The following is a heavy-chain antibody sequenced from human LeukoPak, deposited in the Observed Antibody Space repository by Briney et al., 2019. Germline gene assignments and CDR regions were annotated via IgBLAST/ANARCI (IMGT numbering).Heavy chain of an antibody. D-gene: IGHD3-10*01. CDR1: GGSISSYY. V-gene: IGHV4-59*01. J-gene: IGHJ6*04. Sequence: SETLSLTCTVSGGSISSYYWSWIRQPPGKGLEWIGYIYYSGSTNYNPSLKSRVTISVDTSKNQFSLKLSSVTAADTAVYYCARARWFDPWGKGTTVTVSS. CDR2: IYYSGST. CDR3: ARARWFDP.